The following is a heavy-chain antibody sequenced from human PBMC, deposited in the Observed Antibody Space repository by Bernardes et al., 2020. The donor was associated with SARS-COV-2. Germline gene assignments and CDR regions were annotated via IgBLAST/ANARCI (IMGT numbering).Heavy chain of an antibody. CDR1: GYTFTSYG. J-gene: IGHJ3*02. CDR3: ARDGRSIVVVVATSPWFAFDI. D-gene: IGHD2-15*01. Sequence: ASVKVSCKASGYTFTSYGISWVRQAPGQGLEWMGWSSAYNGNTNYAQKLQGRVTMTTDTSTSTAYMDLRSLRSDDTAVYYCARDGRSIVVVVATSPWFAFDIWGQGTMVTVSS. V-gene: IGHV1-18*01. CDR2: SSAYNGNT.